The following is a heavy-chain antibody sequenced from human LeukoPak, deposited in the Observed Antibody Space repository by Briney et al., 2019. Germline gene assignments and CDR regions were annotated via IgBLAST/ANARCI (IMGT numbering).Heavy chain of an antibody. CDR3: ARRIAAAGTSTMDNWFDP. Sequence: KTSETLSLTCTVSGGSISSYYWSWIRQPPGKGLEWVAYIYYSGSTNYNPSLKSRVTISVDTSKNQFSLKLSSVTAADTAVYYCARRIAAAGTSTMDNWFDPWGQGTLVTVSS. J-gene: IGHJ5*02. CDR2: IYYSGST. V-gene: IGHV4-59*08. D-gene: IGHD6-13*01. CDR1: GGSISSYY.